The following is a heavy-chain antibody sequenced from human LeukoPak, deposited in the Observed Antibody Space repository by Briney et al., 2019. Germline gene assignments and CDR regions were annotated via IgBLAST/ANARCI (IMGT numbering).Heavy chain of an antibody. V-gene: IGHV3-30*18. J-gene: IGHJ6*02. CDR1: GFTLSSYG. CDR3: AKGPVRRPLGYCSGGSCYSVAYYGMDV. D-gene: IGHD2-15*01. CDR2: ISYDGSNK. Sequence: PGRSLRLSCAASGFTLSSYGMHWVRQAPGKGLEWVAVISYDGSNKYYADSVKGRFTISRDNSKNTLYLQMNSLRAEDTAVYYCAKGPVRRPLGYCSGGSCYSVAYYGMDVWGQGTTVTVSS.